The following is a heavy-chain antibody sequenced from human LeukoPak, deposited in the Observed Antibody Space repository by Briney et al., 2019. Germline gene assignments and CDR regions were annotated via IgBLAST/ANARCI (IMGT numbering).Heavy chain of an antibody. CDR3: ARNGASSGRPYHFDY. J-gene: IGHJ4*02. CDR1: GFTFSAYS. CDR2: ISSSSSTI. Sequence: GGSLRLSCATSGFTFSAYSMNWVRHAPGKGLEWISYISSSSSTIYYADSVKGRFTISRDNAESSLYLQMNSLRAEDTAVYYCARNGASSGRPYHFDYWGQGTLVTVSS. V-gene: IGHV3-48*01. D-gene: IGHD6-19*01.